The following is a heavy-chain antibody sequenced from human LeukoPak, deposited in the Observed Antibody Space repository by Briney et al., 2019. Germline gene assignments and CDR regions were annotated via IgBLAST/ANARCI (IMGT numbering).Heavy chain of an antibody. J-gene: IGHJ4*02. CDR3: AKDPTHYRVWDYYETIGLSY. D-gene: IGHD3-22*01. CDR1: GFTFSSYG. CDR2: IRYDGSNK. Sequence: GGSLRLSCAASGFTFSSYGMSWVRQAPGKGLEWVAFIRYDGSNKYYADSVKGRFTISRDNSKNTLNLQMNSLRAEDTAVYYCAKDPTHYRVWDYYETIGLSYWGQGTLVTVSS. V-gene: IGHV3-30*02.